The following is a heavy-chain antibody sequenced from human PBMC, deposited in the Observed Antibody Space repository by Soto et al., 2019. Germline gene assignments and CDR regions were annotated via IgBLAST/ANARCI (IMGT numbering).Heavy chain of an antibody. Sequence: ASVKVSCKASGYTFTGYYMHWVRQAPGQGLEWMGWINPNSGGTNYAQKFQGRVAMTRDTSISTAYMELSRLRSDDTAVYYCAIAYDFWSGIYGMDVWGQGTTVTVSS. CDR3: AIAYDFWSGIYGMDV. J-gene: IGHJ6*02. CDR2: INPNSGGT. CDR1: GYTFTGYY. V-gene: IGHV1-2*02. D-gene: IGHD3-3*01.